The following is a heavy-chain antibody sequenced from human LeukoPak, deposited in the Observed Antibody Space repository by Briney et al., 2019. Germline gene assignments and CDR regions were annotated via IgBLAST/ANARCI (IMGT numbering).Heavy chain of an antibody. CDR2: ISSSSSYI. CDR1: GFTFDDYA. CDR3: AKDLEIWGVLILDAFDI. V-gene: IGHV3-21*04. Sequence: GGSLRLSCAASGFTFDDYAMHWVRQAPGKGLEWVSSISSSSSYIYYADSVKGRFTISRDNAKNPLYLQMNSLRAEDTAVYYCAKDLEIWGVLILDAFDIWGQGTMVTVSS. D-gene: IGHD3-10*01. J-gene: IGHJ3*02.